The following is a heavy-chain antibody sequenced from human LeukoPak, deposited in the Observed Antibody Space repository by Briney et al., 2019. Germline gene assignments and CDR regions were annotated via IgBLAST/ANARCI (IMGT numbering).Heavy chain of an antibody. D-gene: IGHD4-23*01. Sequence: ASVKVSCKASGYTFTSYDINWVRQATGQGLEWMGWMNPNSGNTGYAQKFQGRVTITRNTSISTAYMELSSLRSEDTAVYYCARQGSSGGNHDYWGQGTLVTVSS. J-gene: IGHJ4*02. CDR3: ARQGSSGGNHDY. CDR1: GYTFTSYD. V-gene: IGHV1-8*03. CDR2: MNPNSGNT.